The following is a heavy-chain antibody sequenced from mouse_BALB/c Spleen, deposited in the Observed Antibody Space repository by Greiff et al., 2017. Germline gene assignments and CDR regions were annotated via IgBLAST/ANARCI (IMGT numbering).Heavy chain of an antibody. J-gene: IGHJ4*01. CDR1: GYTFSSYW. Sequence: QVQLKQSGAELMKPGASVKISCKATGYTFSSYWIEWVKQRPGHGLEWIGEILPGSGSTNYNEKFKGKATFTADTSSNTAYMQLSSLTSEDSAVYYCARRGSYYGNPNAMDYWGQGTSVTVSS. V-gene: IGHV1-9*01. CDR3: ARRGSYYGNPNAMDY. D-gene: IGHD2-10*01. CDR2: ILPGSGST.